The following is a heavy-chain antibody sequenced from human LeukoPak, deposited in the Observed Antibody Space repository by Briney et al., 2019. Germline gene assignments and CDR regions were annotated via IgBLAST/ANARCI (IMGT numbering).Heavy chain of an antibody. V-gene: IGHV1-2*02. J-gene: IGHJ4*02. Sequence: ASVKVSCVASGYSFTSYSMHWVRQAPGQGLEWMSLINPNSGDTNYALKVQGRVNMTRDTSNNTAYMELTRLTADDTAVYYCARNGIAVAGYDYWGQGTLVTVSS. CDR2: INPNSGDT. D-gene: IGHD6-19*01. CDR1: GYSFTSYS. CDR3: ARNGIAVAGYDY.